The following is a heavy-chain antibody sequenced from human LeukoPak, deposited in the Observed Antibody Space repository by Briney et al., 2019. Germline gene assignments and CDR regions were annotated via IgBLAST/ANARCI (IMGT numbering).Heavy chain of an antibody. V-gene: IGHV1-18*01. CDR3: ARDLIAAAGPDYYYYGMDV. CDR2: ISAYNGNT. CDR1: GYTFTSYG. D-gene: IGHD6-13*01. J-gene: IGHJ6*02. Sequence: ASVKVSCKASGYTFTSYGISWVRQAPGQGLEWMGWISAYNGNTNYAQKLQGRVTMTTDTSTSTAYMELRSLRSDDTAVYYCARDLIAAAGPDYYYYGMDVWGQGTTVTVSS.